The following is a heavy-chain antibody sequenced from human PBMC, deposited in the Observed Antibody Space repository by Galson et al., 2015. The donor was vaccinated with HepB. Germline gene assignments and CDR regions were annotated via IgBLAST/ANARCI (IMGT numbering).Heavy chain of an antibody. D-gene: IGHD6-19*01. CDR2: IWHDGRSK. V-gene: IGHV3-33*01. CDR1: GFTFSAYG. Sequence: SLRLSCAASGFTFSAYGVHWVRQAPGKGLEWVAVIWHDGRSKYYAESVRGRFTISRDNSKNTLYLQMNSLRAEDTAVYYCARDREEAVAAWSYRHMDGWGKGTTVSVSS. CDR3: ARDREEAVAAWSYRHMDG. J-gene: IGHJ6*03.